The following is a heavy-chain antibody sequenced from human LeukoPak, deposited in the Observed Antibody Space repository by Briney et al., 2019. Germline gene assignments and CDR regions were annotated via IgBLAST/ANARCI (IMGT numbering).Heavy chain of an antibody. CDR3: ARASLRATVSLD. CDR1: GGSISSYY. D-gene: IGHD4-11*01. V-gene: IGHV4-59*12. Sequence: PSETLSLTCTVSGGSISSYYWSWIRQPPGKGLEWIGYIYYSGSTYYNPSLKSRVTISIDTSKNQFSLKLSSVTVADTAVYYCARASLRATVSLDWGQGTLVTVSS. CDR2: IYYSGST. J-gene: IGHJ4*02.